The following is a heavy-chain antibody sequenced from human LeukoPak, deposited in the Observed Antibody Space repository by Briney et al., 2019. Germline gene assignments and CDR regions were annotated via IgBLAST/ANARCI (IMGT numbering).Heavy chain of an antibody. CDR3: ASATSDYYGSGSYYKFPYYYYGMDV. CDR2: IYYSGST. D-gene: IGHD3-10*01. J-gene: IGHJ6*04. CDR1: GGSISSGGYY. Sequence: SQTLSLTCTVSGGSISSGGYYWSWIRQHPGKGLEWIGYIYYSGSTYYNPSLKSRVTISVDTSKNQFSLKLSSVTAADTAVYYCASATSDYYGSGSYYKFPYYYYGMDVWGKGTTITVSS. V-gene: IGHV4-31*03.